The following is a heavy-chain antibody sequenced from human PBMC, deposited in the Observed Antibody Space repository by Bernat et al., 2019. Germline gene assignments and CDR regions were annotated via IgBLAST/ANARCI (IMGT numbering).Heavy chain of an antibody. Sequence: EVQLSESGGGLVQPGGSLRLSCAASGFTFSSYAMNWVRQAPGKGLEWVSGISGSGGSTNYADSVKGRFTISRDNSKNTVYLQMNSLRAEDTAVYYCAKDGTTYGDLYYFDYWGQGTLVTVSS. V-gene: IGHV3-23*01. J-gene: IGHJ4*02. D-gene: IGHD4-17*01. CDR2: ISGSGGST. CDR1: GFTFSSYA. CDR3: AKDGTTYGDLYYFDY.